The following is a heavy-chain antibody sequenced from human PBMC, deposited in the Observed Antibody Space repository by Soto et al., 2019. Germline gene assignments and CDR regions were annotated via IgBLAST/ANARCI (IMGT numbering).Heavy chain of an antibody. J-gene: IGHJ4*02. CDR1: GVSLTSGNW. V-gene: IGHV4-4*02. CDR2: IFHDGTA. Sequence: SETLSLTCAVSGVSLTSGNWWTWVRQSPQRGLEYIGEIFHDGTANYYPSFERRVAMSVDTSRNQFSLKPTSVTAADTAVYFCARLVYDTRLNYMYFDFWGPGTLVTVSS. CDR3: ARLVYDTRLNYMYFDF. D-gene: IGHD3-10*01.